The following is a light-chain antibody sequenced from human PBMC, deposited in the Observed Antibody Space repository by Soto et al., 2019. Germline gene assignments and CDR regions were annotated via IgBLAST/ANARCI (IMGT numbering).Light chain of an antibody. Sequence: SYELTQPPSVSGAPGKTARITCGGNNSGSKSVHWYQQKPGQAPVLVIYYDSDRPSGIPERFSGSNSGNTATLTISRVEAGDEADYYCQVWDSSSDHPVFGGGTKVTVL. CDR1: NSGSKS. CDR3: QVWDSSSDHPV. J-gene: IGLJ2*01. CDR2: YDS. V-gene: IGLV3-21*04.